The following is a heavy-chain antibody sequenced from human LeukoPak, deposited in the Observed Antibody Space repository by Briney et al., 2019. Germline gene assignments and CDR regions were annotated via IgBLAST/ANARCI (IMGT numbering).Heavy chain of an antibody. CDR1: GFTFSNYN. CDR2: ISSSSIYI. CDR3: AREAAHCGGDCYDF. Sequence: GGSLRLSCAASGFTFSNYNINWVRQAPGKGLEWVSSISSSSIYIYYADSVKGRFTISRDNAKNSLYLQMNSLTVEDTALYYCAREAAHCGGDCYDFWGQGILVTVSS. V-gene: IGHV3-21*01. J-gene: IGHJ4*02. D-gene: IGHD2-21*02.